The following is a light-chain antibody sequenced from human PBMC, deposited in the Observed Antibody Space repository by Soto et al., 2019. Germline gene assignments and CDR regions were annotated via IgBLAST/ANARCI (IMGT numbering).Light chain of an antibody. CDR3: QKYFSVPFT. Sequence: DIQMTQSPSSLSASAGDRVTITCRASQAIRNNLAWYQQRPGEVPKLLIYAASTLRSVVPSRFSGSGSGTGFTLTISSLQPEDAATYYCQKYFSVPFTFGPGTKVDIK. J-gene: IGKJ3*01. CDR1: QAIRNN. V-gene: IGKV1-27*01. CDR2: AAS.